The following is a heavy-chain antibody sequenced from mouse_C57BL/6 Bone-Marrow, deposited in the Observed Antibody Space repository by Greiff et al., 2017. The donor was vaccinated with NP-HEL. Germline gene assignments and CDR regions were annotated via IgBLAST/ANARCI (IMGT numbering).Heavy chain of an antibody. J-gene: IGHJ2*01. D-gene: IGHD2-5*01. CDR2: IYPGSGST. CDR3: AREGDYSNLFDY. Sequence: QVQLQQPGAELVKPGASVKMSCKASGYTFTSYWITWVKQRPGQGLEWIGDIYPGSGSTNYNEKFKSKATLTVDTSSSTAYMQLSSLTSEDSAVYYCAREGDYSNLFDYWGQGTTLTVSS. V-gene: IGHV1-55*01. CDR1: GYTFTSYW.